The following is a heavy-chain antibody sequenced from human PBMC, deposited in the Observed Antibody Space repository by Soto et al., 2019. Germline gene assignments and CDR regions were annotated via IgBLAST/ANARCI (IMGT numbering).Heavy chain of an antibody. J-gene: IGHJ4*02. Sequence: GGSLRLSCAASGFTFSSYSMNWVRQAPGKGLEWVSSISSSSSYIYYADSVKGRFTISRDNAKNSLYLQMNSLRAEDTAVYYCARTRFLEWSNTGDYWGQGTLVTVSS. CDR1: GFTFSSYS. CDR2: ISSSSSYI. V-gene: IGHV3-21*01. CDR3: ARTRFLEWSNTGDY. D-gene: IGHD3-3*01.